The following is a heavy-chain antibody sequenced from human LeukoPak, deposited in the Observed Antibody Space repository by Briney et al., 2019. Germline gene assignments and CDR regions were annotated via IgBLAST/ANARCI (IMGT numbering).Heavy chain of an antibody. CDR2: ISSSSSYI. Sequence: SGGSLRLSCAASGFTFSSYSMNWVRQAPGKGLEWVSSISSSSSYIYYADSVKGRFTISRDNAKNSLYLQMNSLRAEDTAVYYCARDQGYCSSTSCYYYYYYYYMDVWGKGTTVTVSS. D-gene: IGHD2-2*01. J-gene: IGHJ6*03. CDR3: ARDQGYCSSTSCYYYYYYYYMDV. V-gene: IGHV3-21*01. CDR1: GFTFSSYS.